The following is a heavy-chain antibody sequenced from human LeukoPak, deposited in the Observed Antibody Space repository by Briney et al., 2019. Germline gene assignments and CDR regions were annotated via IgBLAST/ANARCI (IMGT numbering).Heavy chain of an antibody. V-gene: IGHV3-21*04. D-gene: IGHD3-10*01. CDR1: GFTFSSYN. J-gene: IGHJ5*02. Sequence: PGGSLRLSCAASGFTFSSYNMNWVRQAPGKGLEWVSSITSSSSYIYYADSVKGRFTISRDNSKNTLYLQMNSLRAEDTAVYYCARAYYYGSGSYYKGWFDPWGQGTLVTVSS. CDR2: ITSSSSYI. CDR3: ARAYYYGSGSYYKGWFDP.